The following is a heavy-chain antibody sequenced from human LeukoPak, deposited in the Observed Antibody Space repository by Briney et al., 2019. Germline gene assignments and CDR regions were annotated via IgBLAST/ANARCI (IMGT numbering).Heavy chain of an antibody. CDR3: ARDWGVTGRPGYMDV. V-gene: IGHV4-59*01. CDR2: IYHSGKT. J-gene: IGHJ6*03. D-gene: IGHD6-6*01. Sequence: PSETLSLTCTVSGGSISPYYWSWIRQSPEKGLEWIGYIYHSGKTYYNPSLKSRITISVDTSKNQFSLKVTSVTAADTAVYYCARDWGVTGRPGYMDVWGKGTTVTVSS. CDR1: GGSISPYY.